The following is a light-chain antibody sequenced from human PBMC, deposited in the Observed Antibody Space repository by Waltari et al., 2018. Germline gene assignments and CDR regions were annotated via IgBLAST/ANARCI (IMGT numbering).Light chain of an antibody. CDR2: DVY. V-gene: IGLV2-11*01. J-gene: IGLJ3*02. CDR3: CSYAGTYRWV. Sequence: QSALTQPRSVSGSPGQSVTISCTGTSSDVGNYNYVSWYQQYPGKAPKLMIADVYKRPAGVPDRFSRSKSGNTASLTISGLQTEDEADYYCCSYAGTYRWVFGGGTKLTVL. CDR1: SSDVGNYNY.